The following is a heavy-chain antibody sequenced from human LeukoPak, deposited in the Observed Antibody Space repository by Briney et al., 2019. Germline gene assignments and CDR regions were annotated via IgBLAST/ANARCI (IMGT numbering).Heavy chain of an antibody. CDR2: MNPNSGNT. CDR3: ARETGYYDSSGYYSNPIDY. Sequence: ASVKVSCKASGYTFTSYDINWVRQATGQGLEWMGWMNPNSGNTGYAQKFQGRVTITADESTSTAYVELSSLRSEDTAVYYCARETGYYDSSGYYSNPIDYWGQGTLVTVSS. CDR1: GYTFTSYD. V-gene: IGHV1-8*01. D-gene: IGHD3-22*01. J-gene: IGHJ4*02.